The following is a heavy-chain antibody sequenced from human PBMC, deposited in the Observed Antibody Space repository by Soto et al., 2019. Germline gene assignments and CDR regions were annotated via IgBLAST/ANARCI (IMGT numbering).Heavy chain of an antibody. Sequence: LETLSLTCTVSGGSISSYYWSWIRQPPGKGLEWIGYIYYSGSTNYNPSLKSRVTISVDTSKNQFSLKLSSVTAADTAVYYRARGEYSYGGYYYYGMDVWGQGTTVTVSS. D-gene: IGHD5-18*01. CDR1: GGSISSYY. J-gene: IGHJ6*02. CDR2: IYYSGST. CDR3: ARGEYSYGGYYYYGMDV. V-gene: IGHV4-59*01.